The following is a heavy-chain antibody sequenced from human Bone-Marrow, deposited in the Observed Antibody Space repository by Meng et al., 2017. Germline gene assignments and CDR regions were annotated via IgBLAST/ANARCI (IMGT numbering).Heavy chain of an antibody. CDR2: IYHSGST. Sequence: VQLQESGPGLVKPSQTLSLTCTVSGGSISSSNWWSWVRQPPGKGLEWIGEIYHSGSTNYNPSLKNRVTISVDKSKNQFSLKLSSVTAADTAVYYCARDGTGGSSSFYYWGQGTLVTVSS. CDR1: GGSISSSNW. CDR3: ARDGTGGSSSFYY. J-gene: IGHJ4*02. V-gene: IGHV4-4*02. D-gene: IGHD6-13*01.